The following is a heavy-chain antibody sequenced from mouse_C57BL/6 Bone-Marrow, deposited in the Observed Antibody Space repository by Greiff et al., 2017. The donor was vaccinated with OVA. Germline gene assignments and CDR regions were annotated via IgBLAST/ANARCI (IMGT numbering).Heavy chain of an antibody. J-gene: IGHJ2*01. V-gene: IGHV5-17*01. CDR1: GFTFSDYG. Sequence: EVKVEESGGGLVKPGGSLKLSCAASGFTFSDYGMHWVRQAPEKGLEWVAYISSGSSTIYYADTVKGRFTISRDNAKNTLFLQMTSLRSEDTAMYYCARPGGSSLYYFDYWGQGTTLTVSS. D-gene: IGHD1-1*01. CDR3: ARPGGSSLYYFDY. CDR2: ISSGSSTI.